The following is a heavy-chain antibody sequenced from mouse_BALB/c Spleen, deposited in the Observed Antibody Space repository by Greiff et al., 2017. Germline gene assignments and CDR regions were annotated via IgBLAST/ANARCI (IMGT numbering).Heavy chain of an antibody. CDR3: ARDTWDLFAY. V-gene: IGHV5-17*02. D-gene: IGHD4-1*01. Sequence: EVKVVESGGGLVQPGGSRKLSCAASGFTFSSFGMHWVRQAPEKGLEWVAYISSGSSTTYYADTVKGRFTISRDNPKNTLFLQMTSLRSEDTAMYYCARDTWDLFAYWGQGTLVTVSA. J-gene: IGHJ3*01. CDR2: ISSGSSTT. CDR1: GFTFSSFG.